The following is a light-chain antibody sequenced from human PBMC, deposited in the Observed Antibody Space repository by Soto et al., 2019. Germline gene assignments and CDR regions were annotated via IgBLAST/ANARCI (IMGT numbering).Light chain of an antibody. V-gene: IGKV1-5*03. J-gene: IGKJ2*01. CDR1: QSISSL. CDR2: KAS. Sequence: DIQMPQSPSPLSASVGARVTITCRASQSISSLLSWFPQKPGIAPKLLIYKASSFERVVPSRFSGGVSGTEFTLTISGLQPDDFATYYCQQYNSYPYTFGQGTKLDIK. CDR3: QQYNSYPYT.